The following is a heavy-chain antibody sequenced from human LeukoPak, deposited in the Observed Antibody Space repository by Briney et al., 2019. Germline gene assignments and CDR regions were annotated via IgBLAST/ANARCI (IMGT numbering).Heavy chain of an antibody. Sequence: SVKVSCKASGGTFSGYAISWVRQAPGQGLEWMGGIIPIFGTANYAQKFQGRVTITADESTSTAYVELSSLRSEDTAVYYCASGPGPNYDFWSGPFLYMDVWGKGTTVTVSS. V-gene: IGHV1-69*13. CDR2: IIPIFGTA. D-gene: IGHD3-3*01. CDR1: GGTFSGYA. J-gene: IGHJ6*03. CDR3: ASGPGPNYDFWSGPFLYMDV.